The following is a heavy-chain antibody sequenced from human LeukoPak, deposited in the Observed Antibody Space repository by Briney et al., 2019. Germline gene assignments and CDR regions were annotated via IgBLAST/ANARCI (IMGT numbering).Heavy chain of an antibody. Sequence: PGGSLRLSCAASGFTFSSYAMSWVRQAPGKGLEWVSAISGSGGSTYYADSVKGRFTVSRDNSKNTLYLQMNSLRAEDTAVYYCAKLGGSPSRHLDYWGQGTLVTVSS. CDR3: AKLGGSPSRHLDY. CDR1: GFTFSSYA. D-gene: IGHD3-16*01. J-gene: IGHJ4*02. V-gene: IGHV3-23*01. CDR2: ISGSGGST.